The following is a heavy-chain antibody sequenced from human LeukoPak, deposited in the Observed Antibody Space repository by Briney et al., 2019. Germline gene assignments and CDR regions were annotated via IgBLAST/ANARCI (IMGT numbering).Heavy chain of an antibody. J-gene: IGHJ4*02. CDR1: GYTFTGYY. V-gene: IGHV1-2*06. CDR3: ARVSNTGIQLWSPIFDY. CDR2: TNPNSGGT. Sequence: ASVKVSCKASGYTFTGYYMHWVRQAPGQGLEWMGRTNPNSGGTNYAQKFQGRVTMTRDTSISTAYMELSRLRSDDTAVYYCARVSNTGIQLWSPIFDYWGQGTLVTVSS. D-gene: IGHD5-18*01.